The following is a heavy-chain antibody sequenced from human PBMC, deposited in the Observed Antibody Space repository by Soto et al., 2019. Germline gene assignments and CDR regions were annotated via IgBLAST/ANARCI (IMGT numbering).Heavy chain of an antibody. CDR2: IDWNDDK. D-gene: IGHD2-15*01. CDR3: ARAYCPSGSCHKGYWFDP. J-gene: IGHJ5*02. V-gene: IGHV2-70*04. Sequence: SGPTLVNPTQTLTMTCTVSGISLITSGVRVTWVRQPPGEALEWLARIDWNDDKFYSTSLTTRLTISKDTSKNQVVLTMTNMDPADTATYYCARAYCPSGSCHKGYWFDPWGQGALVTVPQ. CDR1: GISLITSGVR.